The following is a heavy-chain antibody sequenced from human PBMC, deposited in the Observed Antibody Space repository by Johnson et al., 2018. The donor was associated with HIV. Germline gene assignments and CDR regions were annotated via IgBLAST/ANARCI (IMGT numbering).Heavy chain of an antibody. CDR2: IRYDGSNK. CDR1: GFTFSTYD. V-gene: IGHV3-30*02. CDR3: AKDRVSYGYDAFDI. Sequence: QVQLVESGGGVVQPGGSLRLSCAASGFTFSTYDMHWVRQAPGKGLEWVAFIRYDGSNKYYADSVKGRFTISRDNSKNTLYLQMNSLRAEDTAVYYCAKDRVSYGYDAFDIWGQGTMVTVSS. J-gene: IGHJ3*02. D-gene: IGHD5-18*01.